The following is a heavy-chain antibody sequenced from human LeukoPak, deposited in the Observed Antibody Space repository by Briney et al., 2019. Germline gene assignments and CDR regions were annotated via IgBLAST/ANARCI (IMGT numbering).Heavy chain of an antibody. J-gene: IGHJ4*02. CDR3: ARDAYSSSWTDY. V-gene: IGHV3-21*01. Sequence: GGSLRLSCAASGFTFSRNTMNWVRQAPGKGLEWVSSISSSSSYIYYADSVKGRFTISRDNAKNSLYLQMNSLRAEDTAVYYCARDAYSSSWTDYWGQGTLVTVSS. D-gene: IGHD6-13*01. CDR1: GFTFSRNT. CDR2: ISSSSSYI.